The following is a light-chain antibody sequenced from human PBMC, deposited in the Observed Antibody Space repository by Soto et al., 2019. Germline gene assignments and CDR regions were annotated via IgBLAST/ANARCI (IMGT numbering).Light chain of an antibody. Sequence: EMVMTQSPATLSVSPGERATLSCRASQSISSNLAWYQHKPGQAPRLLIYGASTRATAVPARFSGSGSGTKFTLTISSLQFEDFAVYYWQQYNNRAQTFGQGTKGDIK. CDR1: QSISSN. V-gene: IGKV3-15*01. CDR3: QQYNNRAQT. CDR2: GAS. J-gene: IGKJ1*01.